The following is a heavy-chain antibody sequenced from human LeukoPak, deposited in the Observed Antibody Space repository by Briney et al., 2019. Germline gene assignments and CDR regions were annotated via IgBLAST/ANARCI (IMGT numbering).Heavy chain of an antibody. D-gene: IGHD1-1*01. Sequence: GGSLRLSCAASGFTFSSYGMHWVRQAPGKGLEWVAVISYDGSNEYYADSVKGRFTISRDNAKNSLYLQMNSLRAEDTAVYYCARDGSPAVDAFDIWGQGTMVTVSS. J-gene: IGHJ3*02. V-gene: IGHV3-30*03. CDR3: ARDGSPAVDAFDI. CDR1: GFTFSSYG. CDR2: ISYDGSNE.